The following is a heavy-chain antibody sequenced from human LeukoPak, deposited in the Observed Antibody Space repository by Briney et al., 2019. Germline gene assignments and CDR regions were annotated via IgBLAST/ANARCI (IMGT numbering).Heavy chain of an antibody. CDR3: ARDVGNFDY. CDR2: VNIDEIST. CDR1: GFTFSNYW. V-gene: IGHV3-74*01. Sequence: GRPLRLSCAASGFTFSNYWMHWVRQAPGKGLMWVSRVNIDEISTAYADSGKGLFTLSRDKAKKTLYLPMHSLSAEKTSVCSRARDVGNFDYWGQGTLVTVSS. J-gene: IGHJ4*02.